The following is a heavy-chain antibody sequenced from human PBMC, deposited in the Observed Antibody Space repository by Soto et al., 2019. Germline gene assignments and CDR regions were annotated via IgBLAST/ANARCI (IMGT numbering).Heavy chain of an antibody. D-gene: IGHD3-10*01. CDR3: ARGXTMVRGVIHTPYFDY. CDR2: IYYSGST. J-gene: IGHJ4*02. CDR1: GGNIRRSGYY. V-gene: IGHV4-31*03. Sequence: SLSNSVSGGNIRRSGYYWGWIRKPPGKGLEWIGCIYYSGSTYYNPSLKSRVTISVDTSKNQFSLKLSSVTAADTAVYYCARGXTMVRGVIHTPYFDYWGQGTLVTVSS.